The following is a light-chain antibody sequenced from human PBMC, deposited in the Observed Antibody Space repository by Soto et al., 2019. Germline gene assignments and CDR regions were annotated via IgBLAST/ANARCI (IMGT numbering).Light chain of an antibody. Sequence: IVMTQCPATLSVSPGERATLSCMASQSVSSSYLAWYQQKPGQAPRLLIYGASSRATGIPDRFSGSGSGTDFTLTISRLEPEDFAVYYCQQYGSSPTFGQGTKV. CDR3: QQYGSSPT. V-gene: IGKV3-20*01. CDR2: GAS. J-gene: IGKJ1*01. CDR1: QSVSSSY.